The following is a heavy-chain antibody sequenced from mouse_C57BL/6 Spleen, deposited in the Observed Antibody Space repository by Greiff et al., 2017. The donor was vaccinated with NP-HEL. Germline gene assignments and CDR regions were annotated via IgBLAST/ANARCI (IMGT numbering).Heavy chain of an antibody. CDR2: IYPGDGDT. J-gene: IGHJ4*01. V-gene: IGHV1-82*01. CDR1: GYAFSSSW. D-gene: IGHD3-2*02. Sequence: VKLQESGPELVKPGASVKISCKASGYAFSSSWMNWVKQRPGKGLEWIGRIYPGDGDTNYNGKFKGKATLTADKSSSTAYMQLSSLTSEDSAVYFCARLAQADYYAMDYWGQGTSVTVSS. CDR3: ARLAQADYYAMDY.